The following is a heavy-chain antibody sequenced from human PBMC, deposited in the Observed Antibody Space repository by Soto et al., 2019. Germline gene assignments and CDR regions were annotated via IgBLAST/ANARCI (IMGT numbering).Heavy chain of an antibody. J-gene: IGHJ5*02. CDR1: GFTFSSYA. Sequence: QVQLVESGGGVVQPGRSLRLSCAASGFTFSSYAMHWVRQAPGKGLEWVAVISYDGSNKYYADSVTGRFTISRDNSKNTLYLQMNSLRAEDTAVYYCAREGIVVVVAAISVWFDPWGQGTLVTVSS. CDR2: ISYDGSNK. CDR3: AREGIVVVVAAISVWFDP. V-gene: IGHV3-30-3*01. D-gene: IGHD2-15*01.